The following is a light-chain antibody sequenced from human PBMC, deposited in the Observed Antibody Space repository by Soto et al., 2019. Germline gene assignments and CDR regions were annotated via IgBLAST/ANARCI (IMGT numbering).Light chain of an antibody. CDR2: EVY. J-gene: IGLJ2*01. CDR3: SAYAGSSTWV. V-gene: IGLV2-8*01. Sequence: QSAPTQPPSASGSPGQSVTFSCTGTSSDVGGYNYVSWYQQYPGKAPKLMIYEVYKRHSGVPDRFSGSKSGNTASLTVSGLQPEDEADYYCSAYAGSSTWVFGGGIKVTVL. CDR1: SSDVGGYNY.